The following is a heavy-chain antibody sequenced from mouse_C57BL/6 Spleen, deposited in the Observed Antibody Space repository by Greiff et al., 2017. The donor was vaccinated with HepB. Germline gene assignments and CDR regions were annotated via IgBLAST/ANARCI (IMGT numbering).Heavy chain of an antibody. V-gene: IGHV1-9*01. CDR1: GYTFTGYW. D-gene: IGHD2-12*01. Sequence: VQLQQSGAELMKPGASVKLSCKATGYTFTGYWIEWVKQRPGHGLEWIGEILPGSGSTNYTEKFKGKATFTADTSSNTAYMQLSSLTTEDSAIYYCARSDSRPPWGQGTLVTVSA. J-gene: IGHJ3*01. CDR3: ARSDSRPP. CDR2: ILPGSGST.